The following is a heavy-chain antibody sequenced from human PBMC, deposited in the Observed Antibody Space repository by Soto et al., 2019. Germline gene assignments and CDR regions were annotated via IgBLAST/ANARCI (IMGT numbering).Heavy chain of an antibody. V-gene: IGHV3-33*01. D-gene: IGHD4-4*01. CDR3: ARDFNDYIKITSYYYYVMDV. J-gene: IGHJ6*02. Sequence: GGSLRLSCAASEFTFNSYGMHWVRQAPGKGLEWVAVIWFDGSNKYYADSVKGRFTISRDSSKNTLYLQMNSLRAEDTALYYFARDFNDYIKITSYYYYVMDVWGQGTTVTVSS. CDR1: EFTFNSYG. CDR2: IWFDGSNK.